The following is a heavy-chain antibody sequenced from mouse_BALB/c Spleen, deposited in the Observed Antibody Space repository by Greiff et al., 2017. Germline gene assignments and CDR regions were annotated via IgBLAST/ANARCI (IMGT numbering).Heavy chain of an antibody. J-gene: IGHJ4*01. Sequence: VQVVESGAELARPGASVKMSCKASGYTFTSYTMHWVKQRPGQGLEWIGYINPSSGYTNYNQKFKDKATLTADKSSSTAYMQLSSLTSEDSAVYYCARFPYGNYAMDYWGQGTSVTVSS. D-gene: IGHD2-1*01. V-gene: IGHV1-4*01. CDR3: ARFPYGNYAMDY. CDR2: INPSSGYT. CDR1: GYTFTSYT.